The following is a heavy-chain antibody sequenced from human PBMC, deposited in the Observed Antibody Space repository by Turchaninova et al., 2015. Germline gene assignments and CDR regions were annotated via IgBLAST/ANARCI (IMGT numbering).Heavy chain of an antibody. V-gene: IGHV2-26*01. D-gene: IGHD1-20*01. Sequence: QVTLKESGPVLVKPTETLTLTCTVSGFSLSNARTAVSWIRQPPGNALEWLAQIFSNDEKCYSTSLKNSLTISKDTSKSQVVLTMTNMDPVDTATYYCARSYNWNGFDYWGQGTLVTVSS. CDR2: IFSNDEK. J-gene: IGHJ4*02. CDR3: ARSYNWNGFDY. CDR1: GFSLSNARTA.